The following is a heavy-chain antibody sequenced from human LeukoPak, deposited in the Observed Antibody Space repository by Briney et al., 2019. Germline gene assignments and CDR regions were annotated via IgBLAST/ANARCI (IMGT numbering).Heavy chain of an antibody. D-gene: IGHD5-24*01. J-gene: IGHJ5*02. CDR2: IYYSGST. CDR1: GGSISSYY. CDR3: ARSRHEIDWFDP. V-gene: IGHV4-59*01. Sequence: PSETLSLTCTVSGGSISSYYWSWIRQPPGKGLEWIGYIYYSGSTNYNPSLKSRVTLSVDTSKNQFSLKLSSVTAAETAVYYCARSRHEIDWFDPWGQGTLVTVSS.